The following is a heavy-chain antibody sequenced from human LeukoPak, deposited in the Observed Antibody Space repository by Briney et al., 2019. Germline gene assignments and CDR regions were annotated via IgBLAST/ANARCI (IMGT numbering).Heavy chain of an antibody. V-gene: IGHV4-30-2*01. D-gene: IGHD2-2*01. CDR1: GGSISSGGYS. J-gene: IGHJ5*02. CDR2: IYHSGST. CDR3: ARVEGIYCSSTSCYGNWFDP. Sequence: SETLSLTCAVSGGSISSGGYSWSWIRQPPGKGLEWIGYIYHSGSTYYNPSLKSRVTISVDRSKNQFSLKLSSVTAADTAVYYCARVEGIYCSSTSCYGNWFDPWGQGTLVTVSS.